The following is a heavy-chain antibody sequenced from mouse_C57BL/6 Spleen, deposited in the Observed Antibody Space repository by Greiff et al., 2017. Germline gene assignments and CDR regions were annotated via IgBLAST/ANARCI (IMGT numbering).Heavy chain of an antibody. CDR2: IYIGNGYT. CDR1: GYTFTSYG. J-gene: IGHJ3*01. V-gene: IGHV1-58*01. D-gene: IGHD2-2*01. Sequence: EVQLQESGAELVRPGSSVKMSCKTSGYTFTSYGINWVKQRPGQGREWIGYIYIGNGYTEYNEKFKGKDTLTSDTSSSPAYMQLSSLTSEDSAIYFCAREEGIYYGYDRFAYWGQGTLVTVSA. CDR3: AREEGIYYGYDRFAY.